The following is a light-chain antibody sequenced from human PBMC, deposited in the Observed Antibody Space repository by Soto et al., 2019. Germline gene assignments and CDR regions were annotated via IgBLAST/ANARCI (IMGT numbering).Light chain of an antibody. CDR3: QQRSNWPLT. V-gene: IGKV3-11*01. Sequence: EIMLTQSPATLSLSPGEGATLSCRASQSVGSYLAWYLQKPGQAPRLLIYDASNRATGIPARFSGSGSGTDFTLTISSLEPEDFAVYYCQQRSNWPLTFGGGTKVEIK. CDR2: DAS. J-gene: IGKJ4*01. CDR1: QSVGSY.